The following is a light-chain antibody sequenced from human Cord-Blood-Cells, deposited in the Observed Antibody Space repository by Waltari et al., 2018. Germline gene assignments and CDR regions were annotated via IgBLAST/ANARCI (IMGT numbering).Light chain of an antibody. CDR3: QSYDSSLSGYVV. CDR2: GNS. V-gene: IGLV1-40*01. CDR1: SSNIGAGYD. Sequence: QSVLTQPPSVSGAPGQRVTISCTGSSSNIGAGYDVHWYQQLPGTAPKLLIYGNSNRPSGVPDRFSGPKSCTSASLAITGLQAEDVADYYGQSYDSSLSGYVVFGGGTKLTVL. J-gene: IGLJ2*01.